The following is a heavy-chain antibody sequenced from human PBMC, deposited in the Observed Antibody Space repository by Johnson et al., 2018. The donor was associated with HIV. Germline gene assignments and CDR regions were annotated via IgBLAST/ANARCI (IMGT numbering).Heavy chain of an antibody. Sequence: VQLVESGGGVVRPGGSQRLSCAASGFTFDDYGMSWVRQAPGKGLEWVSGINWNGGSTGYADSVKGRFTISRDNAKNSLYLQMDNLRAGDTAVYYCAKDLSYYDPDAFDIWGQGTMVTVSS. D-gene: IGHD3-22*01. CDR1: GFTFDDYG. J-gene: IGHJ3*02. CDR3: AKDLSYYDPDAFDI. V-gene: IGHV3-20*04. CDR2: INWNGGST.